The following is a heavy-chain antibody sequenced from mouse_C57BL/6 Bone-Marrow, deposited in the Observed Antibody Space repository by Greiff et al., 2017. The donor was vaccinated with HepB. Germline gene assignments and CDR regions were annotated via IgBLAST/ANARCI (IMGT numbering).Heavy chain of an antibody. J-gene: IGHJ2*01. CDR1: GYTFTSYW. CDR2: IDPSDSET. Sequence: VQLQQPGAELVRPGSSVKLSCKASGYTFTSYWMHWVKQRPIQGLEWIGNIDPSDSETHYNQKFKDKATLTVDKSSSTAYMQLSSLTSEDSAVYYCARRGPYSNYEDYWGQGTTLTVSS. CDR3: ARRGPYSNYEDY. D-gene: IGHD2-5*01. V-gene: IGHV1-52*01.